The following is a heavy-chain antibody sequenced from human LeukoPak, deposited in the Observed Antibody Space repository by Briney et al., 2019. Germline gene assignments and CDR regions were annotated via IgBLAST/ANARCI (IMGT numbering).Heavy chain of an antibody. CDR2: IWYDGSIK. V-gene: IGHV3-33*06. D-gene: IGHD3-22*01. CDR3: AKSRGYYYEKSVPADY. J-gene: IGHJ4*02. Sequence: GGSLRLSCAASGFSFSSYGMHWVRQAPGKGLEWVAVIWYDGSIKYYGDSVKGRFTISRDNSKNTLCLQMNSLSAEDTAVYYCAKSRGYYYEKSVPADYWGQGTLVTVSS. CDR1: GFSFSSYG.